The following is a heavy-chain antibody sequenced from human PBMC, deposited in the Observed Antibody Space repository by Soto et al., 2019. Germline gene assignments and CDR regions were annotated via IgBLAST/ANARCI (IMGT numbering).Heavy chain of an antibody. J-gene: IGHJ6*02. D-gene: IGHD3-3*01. V-gene: IGHV6-1*01. Sequence: PSQTLSLTCAISGDSVSSNSAAWNWIRQSPSRGLEWLGRTYYRSKWYNDYAVSVKSRITINPDTSKNQFSLQLNSVTPEDTAVYYCARTNYDFGSALTGYYGMDVWGQGTTVTVSS. CDR2: TYYRSKWYN. CDR3: ARTNYDFGSALTGYYGMDV. CDR1: GDSVSSNSAA.